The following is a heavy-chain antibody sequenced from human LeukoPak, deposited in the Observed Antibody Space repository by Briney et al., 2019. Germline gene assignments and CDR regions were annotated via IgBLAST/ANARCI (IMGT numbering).Heavy chain of an antibody. V-gene: IGHV3-9*03. D-gene: IGHD3-3*01. CDR3: AKGRFLEWLRDYMDV. CDR2: ISWNSGSI. J-gene: IGHJ6*03. Sequence: GGSLRLSCAASGFTFDDYAMHWVRQAPGKGLEWVSGISWNSGSIGYADSVKGRFTISRDNAKNSLYLQMNSLRAEDMALYYCAKGRFLEWLRDYMDVWGKGTTVTVSS. CDR1: GFTFDDYA.